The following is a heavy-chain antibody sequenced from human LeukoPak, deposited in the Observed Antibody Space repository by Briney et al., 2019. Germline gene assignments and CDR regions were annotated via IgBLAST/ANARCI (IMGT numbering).Heavy chain of an antibody. Sequence: SETLSLTCTVSGGSISTYYWNWIRQPPGKGLEWIGYIYYSGATNYNPTLKSRVTISVDTSKNQFSLKLSSVTAADTAVYYCARGVYIAAAQYGFWGQGTLVTVSS. V-gene: IGHV4-59*01. J-gene: IGHJ4*02. CDR1: GGSISTYY. CDR2: IYYSGAT. CDR3: ARGVYIAAAQYGF. D-gene: IGHD6-13*01.